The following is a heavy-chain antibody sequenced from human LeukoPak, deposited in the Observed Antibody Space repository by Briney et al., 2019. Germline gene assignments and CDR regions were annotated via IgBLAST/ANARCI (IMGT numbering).Heavy chain of an antibody. V-gene: IGHV3-53*04. CDR3: ALTTTRDFWSGYYTGLFDY. J-gene: IGHJ4*02. CDR2: IYSGGST. Sequence: PGGSLRLSCAASGFTVSSNYMSWVRQAPGKGLEWVSVIYSGGSTYYADSVKGRFTISRHNSKNTLYLQMNSLREEDTAVYYCALTTTRDFWSGYYTGLFDYWGQGTLVTVPS. CDR1: GFTVSSNY. D-gene: IGHD3-3*01.